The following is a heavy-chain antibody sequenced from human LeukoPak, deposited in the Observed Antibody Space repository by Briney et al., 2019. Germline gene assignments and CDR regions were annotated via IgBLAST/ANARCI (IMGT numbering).Heavy chain of an antibody. CDR2: ISYDGSNK. J-gene: IGHJ4*02. V-gene: IGHV3-30-3*01. CDR3: ARESSSSYPVAYYFDY. CDR1: GFTFSSYA. D-gene: IGHD6-6*01. Sequence: GRSLRLSCAASGFTFSSYAMHWVRQAPGKGLEWVAVISYDGSNKYYADSVKGRFTISRDNSKNTLYLQMNSLRAEDTAVYYCARESSSSYPVAYYFDYWGQGTLVTVSS.